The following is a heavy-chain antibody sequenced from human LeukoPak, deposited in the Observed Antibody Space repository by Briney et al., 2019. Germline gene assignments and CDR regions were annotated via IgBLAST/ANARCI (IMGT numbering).Heavy chain of an antibody. J-gene: IGHJ4*02. D-gene: IGHD5-18*01. CDR1: GYTFTSYD. CDR2: MNPNSGNA. Sequence: ASVKVSCKASGYTFTSYDINWVRQATGQGLEWMGWMNPNSGNAGYAQEFQGRVTITRDTSISTAYMELSSLTSEDTAVYYCARDRSKGGLDPAGDYWGQGTLVTVSS. CDR3: ARDRSKGGLDPAGDY. V-gene: IGHV1-8*03.